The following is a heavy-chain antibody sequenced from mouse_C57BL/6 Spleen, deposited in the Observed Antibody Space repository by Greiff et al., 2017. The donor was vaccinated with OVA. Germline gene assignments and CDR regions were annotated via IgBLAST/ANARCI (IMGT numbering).Heavy chain of an antibody. J-gene: IGHJ1*03. V-gene: IGHV1-50*01. CDR2: IDPSDSYT. Sequence: QVQLQQSGAELVKPGASVKLSCKASGYTFTSYWMQWVKQRPGQGLAWIGEIDPSDSYTNYNQKFKGKATLTVDTSSSTTYMQLSSLTSEDSAVYYCARNYYGSSYWYFDVWGTGTTVTVAS. D-gene: IGHD1-1*01. CDR3: ARNYYGSSYWYFDV. CDR1: GYTFTSYW.